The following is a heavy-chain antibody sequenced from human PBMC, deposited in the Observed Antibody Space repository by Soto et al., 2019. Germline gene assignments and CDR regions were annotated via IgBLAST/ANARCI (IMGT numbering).Heavy chain of an antibody. CDR2: INPNSGGT. J-gene: IGHJ4*02. Sequence: GXPVKVSFKASGYSFTGYYMHWGRQAPGQGLEWMGWINPNSGGTNYAQKFQGRVTMTRDTSISTAYMELSRLRSDDTAVYYCASDGYGVAGTPPRDSWGQGTLVTVS. V-gene: IGHV1-2*02. CDR3: ASDGYGVAGTPPRDS. CDR1: GYSFTGYY. D-gene: IGHD6-19*01.